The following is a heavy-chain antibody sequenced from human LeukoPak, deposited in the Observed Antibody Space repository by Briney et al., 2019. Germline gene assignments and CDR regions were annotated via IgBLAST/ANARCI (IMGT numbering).Heavy chain of an antibody. D-gene: IGHD6-19*01. V-gene: IGHV3-23*01. CDR1: GFTFSSSA. Sequence: QAGGSLRLSCAASGFTFSSSAMSWVRQAPGKGLEWVSAISNNGGYTYYADSVKGRFTISRDNSKNTLYLQMNSLRAEDTAVYYCARAVLDQWLVPGGWFDPWGQGTLVTVSS. CDR2: ISNNGGYT. J-gene: IGHJ5*02. CDR3: ARAVLDQWLVPGGWFDP.